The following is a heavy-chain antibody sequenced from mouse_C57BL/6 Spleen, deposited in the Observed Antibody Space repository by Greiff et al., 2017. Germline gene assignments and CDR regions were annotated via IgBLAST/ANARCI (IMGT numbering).Heavy chain of an antibody. CDR2: ISYSGST. CDR3: ARYLLRGYFDY. Sequence: VKLQESGPGLAKPSQTLSLTCSVTGYSITSDYWNWIRKFPGNKLEYMGYISYSGSTSYNPFLKRRTSITLDTSKNLYYLLLNSVTTEDTAKYYCARYLLRGYFDYWGQGTTLTVSS. CDR1: GYSITSDY. J-gene: IGHJ2*01. D-gene: IGHD2-12*01. V-gene: IGHV3-8*01.